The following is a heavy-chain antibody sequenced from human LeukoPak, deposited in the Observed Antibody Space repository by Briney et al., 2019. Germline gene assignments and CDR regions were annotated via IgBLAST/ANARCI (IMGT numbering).Heavy chain of an antibody. CDR1: GFTFRSYA. CDR2: ISYDGSNK. CDR3: AKDAYCSGGSCYSPFDY. J-gene: IGHJ4*02. Sequence: GSLRLSCAASGFTFRSYAMSWVRQAPGKGLEWVAVISYDGSNKYYADSVKGRFTISRDNSKNSLYLQMNSLRAEDTALYYCAKDAYCSGGSCYSPFDYWGQGTLVTVSS. V-gene: IGHV3-30*04. D-gene: IGHD2-15*01.